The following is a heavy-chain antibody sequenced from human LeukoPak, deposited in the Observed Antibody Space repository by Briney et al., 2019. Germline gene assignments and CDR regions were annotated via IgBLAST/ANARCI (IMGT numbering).Heavy chain of an antibody. CDR2: INHSGST. CDR1: GGSFSGYY. CDR3: ARVTMWLLPPFDY. Sequence: PSETLSLTCAVSGGSFSGYYWSWIRQPPGKGLEWIGEINHSGSTNYNPSLKSRVTISVDTSKNQFSLKLSSVTAADTAVYYCARVTMWLLPPFDYWGQGTLVTVSS. D-gene: IGHD3-22*01. J-gene: IGHJ4*02. V-gene: IGHV4-34*01.